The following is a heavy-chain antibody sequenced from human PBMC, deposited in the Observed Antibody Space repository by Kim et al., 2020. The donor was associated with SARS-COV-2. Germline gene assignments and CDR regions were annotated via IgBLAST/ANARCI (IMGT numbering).Heavy chain of an antibody. Sequence: SETLSLTCAVSGGSISSSNWWSWVRQPPGKGLEWIGKIYHSGSTNYNPSLKSRVTISVDKSKNQFSLKLSSVTAADTAVYYCARDSLLGYGSGTLYYYYGMDVWGQGTTVTVSS. CDR3: ARDSLLGYGSGTLYYYYGMDV. CDR2: IYHSGST. D-gene: IGHD3-10*01. J-gene: IGHJ6*02. CDR1: GGSISSSNW. V-gene: IGHV4-4*02.